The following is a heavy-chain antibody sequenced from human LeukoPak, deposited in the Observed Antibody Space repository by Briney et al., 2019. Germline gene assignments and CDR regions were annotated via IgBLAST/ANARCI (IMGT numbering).Heavy chain of an antibody. CDR2: ISWNSGSI. CDR1: GFTFDDYA. CDR3: ARGGAMVRGVSPLDF. Sequence: HPGGSLRLSCAASGFTFDDYAMHWVRQAPGKGLEWVSGISWNSGSIGYADSVKGRFTISRDNAKNSPYLQMNSLRAEDTAVYYCARGGAMVRGVSPLDFWGQGTLVTVSS. V-gene: IGHV3-9*01. D-gene: IGHD3-10*01. J-gene: IGHJ4*02.